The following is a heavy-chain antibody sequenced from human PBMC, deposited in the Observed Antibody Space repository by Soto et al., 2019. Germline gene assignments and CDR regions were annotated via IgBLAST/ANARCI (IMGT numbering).Heavy chain of an antibody. V-gene: IGHV4-39*01. D-gene: IGHD3-3*01. CDR2: ISYSGST. CDR1: GGSISSDSYY. J-gene: IGHJ5*02. CDR3: ARLPYNYLSRITIFGVNLPNWFDP. Sequence: PSETLSLTCTVSGGSISSDSYYWGWIRQSPEKGLEWIASISYSGSTYYNPTLKSRLIISVDTSKSQFSLKLSSVTAADTAVYYCARLPYNYLSRITIFGVNLPNWFDPWGQGTLVTVSS.